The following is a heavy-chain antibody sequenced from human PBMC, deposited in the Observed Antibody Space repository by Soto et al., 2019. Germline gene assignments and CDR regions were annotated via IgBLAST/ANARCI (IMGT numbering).Heavy chain of an antibody. CDR1: GFSLSTSGVG. Sequence: SGPTLVNPTPTLTLTCTFSGFSLSTSGVGVGWIRQPPGKALEWLALIYWNDDKRYSPSLKSRLTITKDTSKNQVVLTMTNMDPVDTATYYCAHRPDYYDSSGYANFDYWGQGTLVTVSS. V-gene: IGHV2-5*01. CDR3: AHRPDYYDSSGYANFDY. CDR2: IYWNDDK. D-gene: IGHD3-22*01. J-gene: IGHJ4*02.